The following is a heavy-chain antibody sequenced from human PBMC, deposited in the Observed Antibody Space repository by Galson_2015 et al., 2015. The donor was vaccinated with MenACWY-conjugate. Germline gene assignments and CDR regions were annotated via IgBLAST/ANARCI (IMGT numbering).Heavy chain of an antibody. V-gene: IGHV5-51*01. CDR3: ASAYDGNFHWGD. D-gene: IGHD3-16*01. CDR2: IYLVNSIT. J-gene: IGHJ4*02. Sequence: QSGAEVKKPGESLQISCKGSGYSITNYWIGWVRQMPGKGLEWMGIIYLVNSITKYNPSSQGQVTVSADRAISTAYLQWTSLQASDTAIYYCASAYDGNFHWGDWGQGTLVTVSS. CDR1: GYSITNYW.